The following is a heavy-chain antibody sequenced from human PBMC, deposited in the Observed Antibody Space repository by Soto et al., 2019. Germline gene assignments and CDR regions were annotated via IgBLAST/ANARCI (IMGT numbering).Heavy chain of an antibody. D-gene: IGHD6-19*01. CDR2: ISSSSSTI. CDR1: GFTFSSYS. J-gene: IGHJ4*02. CDR3: ARAPPAVGYSSGWGFRSQFDY. Sequence: PGGSLRLSCAASGFTFSSYSMNWVRQAPGRGLEWVSHISSSSSTIYYADSVKGRFSISRDNAKNSLYLQMNSLRAEDTAVYYCARAPPAVGYSSGWGFRSQFDYWGQGMLVTVSS. V-gene: IGHV3-48*01.